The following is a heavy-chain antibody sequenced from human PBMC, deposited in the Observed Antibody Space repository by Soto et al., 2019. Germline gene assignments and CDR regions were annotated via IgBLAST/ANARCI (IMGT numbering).Heavy chain of an antibody. CDR3: ARRGYGPGFPYYYGMDV. D-gene: IGHD3-10*01. Sequence: SETHPLTCAVSGGSIRNVGYSWSWIRQPPGKGLEWIGYIYYSGSTNYNPSLKSRVTMSVDTPKNQFSLKLSSVTAADTAVYYCARRGYGPGFPYYYGMDVWGQGNTVKVS. CDR2: IYYSGST. CDR1: GGSIRNVGYS. V-gene: IGHV4-61*08. J-gene: IGHJ6*02.